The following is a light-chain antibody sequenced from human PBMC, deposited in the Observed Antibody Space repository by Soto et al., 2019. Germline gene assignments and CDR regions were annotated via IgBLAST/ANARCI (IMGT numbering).Light chain of an antibody. V-gene: IGLV1-40*01. CDR1: SSNIGAPYG. CDR2: GDS. Sequence: QPVLTQPPSVSGAPGQRVTISCTGSSSNIGAPYGVHWYRQLPGIAPKLLIYGDSNRPSGVPDRFSGSKSGPSASLAITGLQAEDEADYYCQSYDSSLSDGVFGGGTKLTVL. J-gene: IGLJ3*02. CDR3: QSYDSSLSDGV.